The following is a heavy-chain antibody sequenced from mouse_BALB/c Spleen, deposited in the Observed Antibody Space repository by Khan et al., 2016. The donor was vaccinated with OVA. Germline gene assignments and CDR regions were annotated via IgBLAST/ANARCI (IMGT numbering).Heavy chain of an antibody. CDR2: IFPGTGTT. CDR3: ARGYFGNYEFAY. J-gene: IGHJ3*01. V-gene: IGHV1S132*01. D-gene: IGHD2-1*01. Sequence: QVQLQQPGAELVKPGASVKLSCKTSGYTFTNYWIQWVKQRPRQGLGWIGEIFPGTGTTYYNENFKAKATLTIDTSSSTAYMQLNSLTSEDSAVYFCARGYFGNYEFAYLGQGTLVTVSA. CDR1: GYTFTNYW.